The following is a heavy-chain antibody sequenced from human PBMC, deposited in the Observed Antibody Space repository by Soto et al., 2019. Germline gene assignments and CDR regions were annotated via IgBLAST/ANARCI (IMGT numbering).Heavy chain of an antibody. CDR1: GFTFSDHY. J-gene: IGHJ5*02. Sequence: EVQLVDSGGGLVQPGGSLRLSCAASGFTFSDHYMDWVRQAPGKGLEWVGRSRNKANSYTTEYAASVRGRFTISRDDSKNSLYLQMNSLKTEDTAVYYCARDLGSWGQGTLVTVSS. V-gene: IGHV3-72*01. CDR2: SRNKANSYTT. CDR3: ARDLGS.